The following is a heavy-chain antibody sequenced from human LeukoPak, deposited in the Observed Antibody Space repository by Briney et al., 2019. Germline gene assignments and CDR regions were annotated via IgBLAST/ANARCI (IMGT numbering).Heavy chain of an antibody. J-gene: IGHJ3*02. CDR3: AKDGGSDPDAFDI. CDR2: IRYDGSNK. D-gene: IGHD2-15*01. CDR1: GFTFSSYG. V-gene: IGHV3-30*02. Sequence: PGRSLRLSCAASGFTFSSYGMHWVRQAPGKGLEWVAFIRYDGSNKYYADSVKGRFTISRDNTKNTLYLQMNSLRAEDTAVYYCAKDGGSDPDAFDIWGQGTMVTVSS.